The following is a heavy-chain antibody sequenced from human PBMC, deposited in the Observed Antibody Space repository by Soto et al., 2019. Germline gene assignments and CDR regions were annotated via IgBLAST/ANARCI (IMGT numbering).Heavy chain of an antibody. V-gene: IGHV3-11*01. D-gene: IGHD6-19*01. CDR3: ARENEQWVAADN. CDR2: ITSSGSTI. J-gene: IGHJ4*02. Sequence: PGGSLRLSCAASGFTFSDYYMSWIRQAPGKGLEWVPNITSSGSTIYYADSVKGRFTISRDNAKNSLYLQMNSLRAEDTAVYYCARENEQWVAADNWGQGTLVTVSS. CDR1: GFTFSDYY.